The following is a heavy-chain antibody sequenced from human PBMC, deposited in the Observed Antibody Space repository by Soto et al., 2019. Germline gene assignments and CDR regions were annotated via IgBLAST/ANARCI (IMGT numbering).Heavy chain of an antibody. V-gene: IGHV3-30*18. J-gene: IGHJ4*02. CDR1: GFTFSSFG. CDR2: ISDDGSSK. D-gene: IGHD4-17*01. CDR3: AKDRWGDFGDLNLPGY. Sequence: QVLLVESGGGVVQPGRSRRISCAVSGFTFSSFGMHWVRQAPGKGLEWVAVISDDGSSKHYADSLKGRFTISRDNSNNTLYLQMDSLGPEDTAVYYCAKDRWGDFGDLNLPGYWGQGTLVTVSS.